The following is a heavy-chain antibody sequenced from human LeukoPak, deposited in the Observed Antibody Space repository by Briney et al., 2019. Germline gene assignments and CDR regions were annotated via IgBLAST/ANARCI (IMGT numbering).Heavy chain of an antibody. J-gene: IGHJ4*02. CDR1: GFTFSSYS. CDR2: ISSSSNYI. D-gene: IGHD2-15*01. CDR3: ARAPLGYCSGGSCYDLDY. V-gene: IGHV3-21*01. Sequence: PGGSLRLSCAASGFTFSSYSMNWVRQAPGKGLEWVSSISSSSNYIYYADSVKGRFTISRDNAKNSLYLQMNSLRAEDTAVYYCARAPLGYCSGGSCYDLDYWGQGTLVTVSS.